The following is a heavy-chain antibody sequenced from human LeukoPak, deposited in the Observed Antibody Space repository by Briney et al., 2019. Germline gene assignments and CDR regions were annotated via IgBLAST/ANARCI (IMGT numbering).Heavy chain of an antibody. CDR1: GFTFSCYG. CDR2: IWYDGSDK. J-gene: IGHJ4*02. V-gene: IGHV3-33*06. CDR3: AKDREGVPADY. D-gene: IGHD2-2*01. Sequence: QPGGSLRLSCAASGFTFSCYGMHWVRQPPGKGLDWVAVIWYDGSDKYYADSVKGQFTISRDNSKNTLYLQMNSLRAEDTAVYYCAKDREGVPADYWGQGTLGTVSS.